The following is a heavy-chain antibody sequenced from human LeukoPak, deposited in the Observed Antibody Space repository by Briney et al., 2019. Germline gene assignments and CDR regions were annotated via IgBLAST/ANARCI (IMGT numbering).Heavy chain of an antibody. D-gene: IGHD5-24*01. CDR1: GFTVSSNY. CDR3: ARVVGSRAFDY. V-gene: IGHV3-53*01. Sequence: GGSLRLSCAASGFTVSSNYMSWVRQAPGKGLEWVSVIYSGGSTYYADSVKGRFTISRDNSKNTLYLQMNSLRAEDTAVYYCARVVGSRAFDYWGPGTLVTVSS. CDR2: IYSGGST. J-gene: IGHJ4*02.